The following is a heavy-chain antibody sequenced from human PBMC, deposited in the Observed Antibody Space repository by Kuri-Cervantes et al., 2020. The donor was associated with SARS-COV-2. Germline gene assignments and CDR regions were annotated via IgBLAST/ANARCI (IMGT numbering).Heavy chain of an antibody. D-gene: IGHD3-3*01. CDR3: ARDWGQSRYDFWSGYALGY. CDR2: INPSGGST. CDR1: GYTFTSYG. J-gene: IGHJ4*02. Sequence: ASVKVSCKASGYTFTSYGISWVRQAPGQGLEWMGIINPSGGSTSYAQKFQGRVTMTRDTSTSTVYMELSSLRSKDTAVYYCARDWGQSRYDFWSGYALGYWGQGTLVTVSS. V-gene: IGHV1-46*01.